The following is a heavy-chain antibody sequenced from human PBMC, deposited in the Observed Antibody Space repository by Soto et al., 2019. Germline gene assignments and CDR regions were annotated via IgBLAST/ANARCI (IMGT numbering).Heavy chain of an antibody. CDR1: GFTFSSYE. Sequence: PGGSLRLSCAASGFTFSSYEMNWVRQAPGKGLEWVSYISSSGSTIYYADSVKGRFTISRDNAKNSLYLQMNSLRAEDTAVYYCARGTVTTWDSSYGMDVWGQGTTVTVSS. CDR2: ISSSGSTI. CDR3: ARGTVTTWDSSYGMDV. V-gene: IGHV3-48*03. J-gene: IGHJ6*02. D-gene: IGHD4-17*01.